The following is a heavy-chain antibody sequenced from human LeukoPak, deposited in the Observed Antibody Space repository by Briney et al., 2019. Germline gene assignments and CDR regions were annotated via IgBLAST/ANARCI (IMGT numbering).Heavy chain of an antibody. Sequence: GGSLRLSCAASGFTFDDYGMSWVRQAPGRGLEWASGINWNGGSTGYADSVKGRFTISRDNAKNSLYLQMNSLRAEDTALYYCAKDKEARYSRGRAYAFDIWGQGTMVTVSS. CDR3: AKDKEARYSRGRAYAFDI. CDR2: INWNGGST. J-gene: IGHJ3*02. D-gene: IGHD6-13*01. CDR1: GFTFDDYG. V-gene: IGHV3-20*04.